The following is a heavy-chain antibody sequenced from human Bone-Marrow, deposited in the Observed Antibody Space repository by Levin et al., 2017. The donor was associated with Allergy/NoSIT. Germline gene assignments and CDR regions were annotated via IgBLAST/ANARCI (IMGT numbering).Heavy chain of an antibody. CDR3: ARDLIVVVPAAINYGMDV. V-gene: IGHV1-8*01. Sequence: GESLKISCKASGYTFTSYDINWVRQATGQGLEWMGWMNPNSGNTGYAQKFQGRVTMTRNTSISTAYMELSSLRSEDTAVYYCARDLIVVVPAAINYGMDVWGQGTTVTVSS. CDR2: MNPNSGNT. CDR1: GYTFTSYD. D-gene: IGHD2-2*01. J-gene: IGHJ6*02.